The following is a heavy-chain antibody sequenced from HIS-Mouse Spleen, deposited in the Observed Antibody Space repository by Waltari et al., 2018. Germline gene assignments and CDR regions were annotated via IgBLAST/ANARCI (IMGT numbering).Heavy chain of an antibody. J-gene: IGHJ3*02. Sequence: EVQLVETGGGLIQPGGSLRLSCAASGFPVSSNSMSWVRQAPGKGLEWVSVIYSGGSTYYADSVKGRFTISRDNSKNTLYLQMNSLRAEDTAVYYCASIRTGPHAFDIWGQGTMVTVSS. CDR1: GFPVSSNS. V-gene: IGHV3-53*02. CDR2: IYSGGST. D-gene: IGHD7-27*01. CDR3: ASIRTGPHAFDI.